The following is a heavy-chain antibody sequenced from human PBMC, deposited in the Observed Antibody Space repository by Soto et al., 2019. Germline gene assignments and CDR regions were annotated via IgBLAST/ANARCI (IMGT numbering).Heavy chain of an antibody. CDR1: GGSISSGDYY. Sequence: LSLTCTVSGGSISSGDYYWSWIRQPSGKGLEWIGYIYYSGSTYYNPSLKSRVTISVDTSKNQFSLKLSSVTAADTAVYYCARSTIFGVSSGMDVWGQGTTVTVSS. D-gene: IGHD3-3*01. CDR3: ARSTIFGVSSGMDV. CDR2: IYYSGST. J-gene: IGHJ6*02. V-gene: IGHV4-30-4*01.